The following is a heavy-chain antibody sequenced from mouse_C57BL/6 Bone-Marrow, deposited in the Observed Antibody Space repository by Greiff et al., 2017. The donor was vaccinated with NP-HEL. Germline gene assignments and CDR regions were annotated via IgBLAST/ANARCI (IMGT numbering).Heavy chain of an antibody. CDR3: AVYYSNYGGYYAMDY. D-gene: IGHD2-5*01. Sequence: QVQLQQSGAELVRPGTSVKVSCKASGYAFTNYLIEWVKQRPGQGLEWIGVINPGSGGTNYNEKFKGKATLTADNSSSTAYMQLSSLTSEDSAVYFCAVYYSNYGGYYAMDYWGQGTSVTVSS. V-gene: IGHV1-54*01. J-gene: IGHJ4*01. CDR1: GYAFTNYL. CDR2: INPGSGGT.